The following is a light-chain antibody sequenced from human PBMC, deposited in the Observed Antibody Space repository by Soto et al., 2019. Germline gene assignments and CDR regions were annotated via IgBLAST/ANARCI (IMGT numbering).Light chain of an antibody. CDR1: QYISSH. J-gene: IGKJ4*01. V-gene: IGKV1-39*01. CDR2: AVA. CDR3: QQSYNTPQT. Sequence: DIQVTQTPSSLSASVGYRITIACRASQYISSHLNWYQQKPGEAPKLLMYAVATLQSGVPSRFSGSGFGRDFTLTITSLQPEDFATYFCQQSYNTPQTFGGGTKVDIK.